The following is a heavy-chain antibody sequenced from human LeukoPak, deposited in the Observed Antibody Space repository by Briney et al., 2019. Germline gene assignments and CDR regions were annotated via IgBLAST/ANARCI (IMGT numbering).Heavy chain of an antibody. V-gene: IGHV4-4*07. CDR1: GGSISSYY. CDR3: ARDPGSSSYYDSSGYLGGDX. D-gene: IGHD3-22*01. Sequence: SETLSLTCTVSGGSISSYYWSWIRQPAGKGLEWIGRIYTSGSTNYNPSLKSRVTMSVDTSKNQFSLKLSSVTAADTAVYYCARDPGSSSYYDSSGYLGGDXWGQGTLVTVS. CDR2: IYTSGST. J-gene: IGHJ4*02.